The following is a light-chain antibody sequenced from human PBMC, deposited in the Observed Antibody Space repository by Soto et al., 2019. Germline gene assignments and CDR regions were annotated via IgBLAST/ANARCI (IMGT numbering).Light chain of an antibody. CDR1: QSISSY. CDR3: QQSYSTSGT. CDR2: AAS. J-gene: IGKJ3*01. Sequence: DIQMTQSPSSLSASVGDRVTITCRASQSISSYLNWYQQKPGKAPKLLIYAASSLQSGVPSRFSGSGSGTDFTLIISSLQPEDFATYYCQQSYSTSGTFGPGTKVDIK. V-gene: IGKV1-39*01.